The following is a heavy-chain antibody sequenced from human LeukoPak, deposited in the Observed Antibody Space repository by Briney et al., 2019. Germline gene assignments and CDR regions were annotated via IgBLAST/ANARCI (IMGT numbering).Heavy chain of an antibody. CDR3: AKTGTRSLLRFGELLYFDY. CDR2: ISYDGSNK. J-gene: IGHJ4*02. D-gene: IGHD3-10*01. V-gene: IGHV3-30*18. Sequence: GGSLRLSCAASGFTFSSYGMHWVRQAPGKGLEWVAVISYDGSNKYYADSVKGRFTISRDNSKNTLYLQMNSLRAEDTAVYYCAKTGTRSLLRFGELLYFDYWGQGTLVTVSS. CDR1: GFTFSSYG.